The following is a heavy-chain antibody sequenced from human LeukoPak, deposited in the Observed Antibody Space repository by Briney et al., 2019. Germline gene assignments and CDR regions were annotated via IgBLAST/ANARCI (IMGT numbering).Heavy chain of an antibody. CDR1: GFTFDDYT. Sequence: GGSLRLSCAASGFTFDDYTMHWVRQAPGKGLEWVSLISWDGGSTYYADSVKGRFTISRDNSKNSLYLQMNSLRTEDTALYYCAKDTEWYFDLWGRGTLVTVSS. CDR2: ISWDGGST. J-gene: IGHJ2*01. V-gene: IGHV3-43*01. CDR3: AKDTEWYFDL.